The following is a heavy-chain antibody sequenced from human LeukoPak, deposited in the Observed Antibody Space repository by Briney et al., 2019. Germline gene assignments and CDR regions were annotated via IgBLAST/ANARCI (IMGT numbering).Heavy chain of an antibody. CDR1: GGSISSYY. Sequence: SETLSLTCTVSGGSISSYYWSWIRQPPGKGLEWIGYIYYSGSTNYNPSLKSRVTISVDTSRNQFSPKLSSLTAAVTAVYYCARYCYESSGYYVLLYWGQGTLVTVSS. CDR2: IYYSGST. CDR3: ARYCYESSGYYVLLY. J-gene: IGHJ4*02. D-gene: IGHD3-22*01. V-gene: IGHV4-59*01.